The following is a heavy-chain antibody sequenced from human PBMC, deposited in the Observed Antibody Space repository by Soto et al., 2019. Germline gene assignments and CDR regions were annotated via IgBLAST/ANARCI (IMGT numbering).Heavy chain of an antibody. Sequence: SETLSLTCTVSGGSLSSYYWSWIRQPPGKGLEWIGYIYYSGSTKYNPSLKSRVTISVDRSKNQFSLKLSSVTAADTAVYYCGRDASSLGPWGQGTLVTVS. CDR1: GGSLSSYY. CDR2: IYYSGST. D-gene: IGHD6-6*01. J-gene: IGHJ5*02. V-gene: IGHV4-59*13. CDR3: GRDASSLGP.